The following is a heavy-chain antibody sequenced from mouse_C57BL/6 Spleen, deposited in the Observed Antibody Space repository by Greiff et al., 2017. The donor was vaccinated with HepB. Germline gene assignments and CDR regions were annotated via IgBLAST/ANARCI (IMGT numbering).Heavy chain of an antibody. V-gene: IGHV2-2*01. CDR1: GFSLTSYG. CDR2: IWSGGST. J-gene: IGHJ2*01. CDR3: ARGEWYSFDY. Sequence: QVQLQQSGPGLVQPSQSLSITCTVSGFSLTSYGVHWVRQSPGKGLEWLGVIWSGGSTDYNAAFISRLSISKDNSKSQVFFKMNSLQADDTAIYYCARGEWYSFDYWGQGTTLTVSS. D-gene: IGHD2-1*01.